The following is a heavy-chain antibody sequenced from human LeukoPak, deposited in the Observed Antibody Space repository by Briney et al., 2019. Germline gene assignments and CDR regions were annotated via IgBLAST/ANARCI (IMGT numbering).Heavy chain of an antibody. CDR3: AKTNDYVWGSYRHFDY. V-gene: IGHV3-9*01. Sequence: GRSLRLSCAASGFTFDDYAMHWVRQAPGKGLEWVSGISWNSGSIGYADSVKGRFTSSRDNAKNSLYLQMSSLRAEDTALYYCAKTNDYVWGSYRHFDYWGQGTLVTVSS. D-gene: IGHD3-16*02. J-gene: IGHJ4*02. CDR1: GFTFDDYA. CDR2: ISWNSGSI.